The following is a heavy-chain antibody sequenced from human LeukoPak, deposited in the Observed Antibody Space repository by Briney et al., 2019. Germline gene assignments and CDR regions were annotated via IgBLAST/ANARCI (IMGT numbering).Heavy chain of an antibody. CDR3: ATRKCGGDCYSDYYYGMDV. Sequence: ASVKVSCKASGGTFSSYAISWVRQAPGQGLEWMGRIIPIFGIANYAQKFQGRVTITADKSTSTDYMELSSLRSEDTAVYYCATRKCGGDCYSDYYYGMDVWGQGTTVTVSS. J-gene: IGHJ6*02. CDR1: GGTFSSYA. D-gene: IGHD2-21*02. V-gene: IGHV1-69*04. CDR2: IIPIFGIA.